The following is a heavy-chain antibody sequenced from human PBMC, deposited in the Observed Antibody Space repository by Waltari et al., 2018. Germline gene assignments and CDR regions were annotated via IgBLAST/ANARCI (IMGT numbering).Heavy chain of an antibody. CDR2: IKPSGGST. Sequence: QVQLVQSGAEVKMPGASVKVSCKASGLSFTNNFFHWVRQAPGQGPEWMGIIKPSGGSTSYAQKFRGRVTMTRDTSTNTLYMELSSLKSKDTAVYYCARDGDDHAFDIWGQGTMVTVSS. J-gene: IGHJ3*02. CDR1: GLSFTNNF. CDR3: ARDGDDHAFDI. D-gene: IGHD1-1*01. V-gene: IGHV1-46*01.